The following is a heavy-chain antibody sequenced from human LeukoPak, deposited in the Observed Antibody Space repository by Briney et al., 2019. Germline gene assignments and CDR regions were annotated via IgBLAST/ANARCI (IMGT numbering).Heavy chain of an antibody. CDR2: IYYSGST. J-gene: IGHJ2*01. Sequence: PSETLSLTCTVSGGSISSSSYYWGWIRQPPGKGLEWIGSIYYSGSTYYNPSLKSRVTISVDTSKNQFSLKLSSVTAADTAVYYCASRGSRYWYFDLWGRGTLVTVSS. V-gene: IGHV4-39*07. CDR1: GGSISSSSYY. D-gene: IGHD1-26*01. CDR3: ASRGSRYWYFDL.